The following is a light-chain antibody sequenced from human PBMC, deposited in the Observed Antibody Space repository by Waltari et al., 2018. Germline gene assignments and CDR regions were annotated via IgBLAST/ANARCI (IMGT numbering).Light chain of an antibody. CDR2: GAS. Sequence: EIVMTQSPVTLSVSPGERATLSCRASQSVSSNLAWYQKKPGQAPRLLIYGASTRATGIPARFSGSGSGTEFTLTISSLQSEDFAVYYCQQYNNWPPLFTFGPGTKVDIK. J-gene: IGKJ3*01. CDR1: QSVSSN. V-gene: IGKV3-15*01. CDR3: QQYNNWPPLFT.